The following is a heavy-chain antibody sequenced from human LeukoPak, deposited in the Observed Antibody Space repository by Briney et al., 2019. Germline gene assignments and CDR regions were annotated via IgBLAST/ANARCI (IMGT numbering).Heavy chain of an antibody. V-gene: IGHV3-48*01. Sequence: GGSLSLSCAASGFTFSNFPMTWGRQAPGKVPEAFSFISSSGGTIYYANSVKGRFTISIDNAKNSLYLQMNSLRAEDTAVYYCARGCTYNYSSGQVPFDYWGQGTRVTVSS. J-gene: IGHJ4*02. CDR1: GFTFSNFP. CDR3: ARGCTYNYSSGQVPFDY. CDR2: ISSSGGTI. D-gene: IGHD3-22*01.